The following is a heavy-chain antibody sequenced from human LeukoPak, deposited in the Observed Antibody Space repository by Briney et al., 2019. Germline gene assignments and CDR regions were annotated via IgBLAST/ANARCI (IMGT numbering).Heavy chain of an antibody. CDR2: VRSVAAGGAT. D-gene: IGHD4-17*01. V-gene: IGHV3-15*01. CDR3: VTDTAVPLAQIDH. Sequence: PGGSLRLSCAASGFIFSDAWMSWVRQAPGQGLEWVGRVRSVAAGGATEYAAPVEGRFIISRDDSKYTLSLQMNSLQIEDTAVYFCVTDTAVPLAQIDHWGQGTPVTVSS. CDR1: GFIFSDAW. J-gene: IGHJ4*02.